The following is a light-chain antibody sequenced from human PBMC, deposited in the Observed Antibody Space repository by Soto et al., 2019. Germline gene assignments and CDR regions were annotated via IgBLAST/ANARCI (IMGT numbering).Light chain of an antibody. CDR1: QSVSSN. V-gene: IGKV3-15*01. J-gene: IGKJ1*01. Sequence: EIVMTQSPATLSVSPGERATLSCRASQSVSSNLAWLQQKPGQAPRLLIYGASTRATGIPARFSGSGSGTEFTLTISSLQSEDFAVYYCQHYNNWPTFGQGTKVDIK. CDR3: QHYNNWPT. CDR2: GAS.